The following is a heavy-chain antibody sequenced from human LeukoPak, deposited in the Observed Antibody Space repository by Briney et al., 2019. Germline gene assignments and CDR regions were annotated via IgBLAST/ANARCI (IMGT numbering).Heavy chain of an antibody. CDR2: ISSSGSTI. CDR3: ARATHRVAAPSDY. Sequence: PGGSLRLSCAASGFTFTTHWMSWVRQAPGKGLEWVSYISSSGSTIYYADSVKGRFTISRDNAKNSLYLQMNSLRAEDTAVYYCARATHRVAAPSDYWGQGTLVTVSS. J-gene: IGHJ4*02. V-gene: IGHV3-11*01. CDR1: GFTFTTHW. D-gene: IGHD2-15*01.